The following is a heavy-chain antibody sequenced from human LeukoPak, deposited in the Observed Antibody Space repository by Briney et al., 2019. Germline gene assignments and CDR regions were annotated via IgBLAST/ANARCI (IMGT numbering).Heavy chain of an antibody. J-gene: IGHJ3*02. Sequence: GGSLRLSCAASGSTFSSYAMNWVRQAPGKGLEWVSSVSSSSANKFYADSVKGRFTISRDDAKNSLYLQMNSLRVEDTAVYYCARENFMATSGTTFDIWGQGTMVSVSS. CDR1: GSTFSSYA. V-gene: IGHV3-21*01. CDR2: VSSSSANK. D-gene: IGHD1-1*01. CDR3: ARENFMATSGTTFDI.